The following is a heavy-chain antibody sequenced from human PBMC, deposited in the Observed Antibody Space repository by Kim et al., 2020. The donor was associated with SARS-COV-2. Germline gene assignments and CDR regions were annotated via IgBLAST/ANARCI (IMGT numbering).Heavy chain of an antibody. J-gene: IGHJ3*02. Sequence: ASVKVSCKASGYTFTSYDINWVRQATGQGLEWMGWMNPNSGNTGYAQKFQGRVTMTRNTSISTAYMELSILRSEDTAVYYCAIRRYYGSGSYMGDAFDIWGQGTMVTVSS. CDR1: GYTFTSYD. D-gene: IGHD3-10*01. CDR3: AIRRYYGSGSYMGDAFDI. CDR2: MNPNSGNT. V-gene: IGHV1-8*01.